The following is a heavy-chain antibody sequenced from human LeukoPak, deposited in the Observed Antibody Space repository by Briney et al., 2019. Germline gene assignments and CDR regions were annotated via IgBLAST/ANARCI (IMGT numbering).Heavy chain of an antibody. V-gene: IGHV3-48*03. J-gene: IGHJ4*02. CDR3: AKGEEDTAMVTGY. D-gene: IGHD5-18*01. Sequence: PGGSLRLSCAASGFTFSSYEMNWVRQAPGKGLEWVSYISSSGSTIYYADSVKGRFNISRDNSKNTLYLQMNSLRAEDTAVYYCAKGEEDTAMVTGYWGQGTLVTVSS. CDR2: ISSSGSTI. CDR1: GFTFSSYE.